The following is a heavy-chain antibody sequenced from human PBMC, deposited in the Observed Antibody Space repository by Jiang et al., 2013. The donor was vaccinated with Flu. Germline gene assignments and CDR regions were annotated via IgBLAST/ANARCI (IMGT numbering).Heavy chain of an antibody. CDR2: IYYSGST. J-gene: IGHJ4*02. Sequence: GSGLVKPSETLSLTCTVSGGSISSNSYYWGWIRQPPGKGLEWIGSIYYSGSTYYNPSLKSRVTISVDTSKNQFSLNLSSVTAADTAVYFCARSGDYSGSYYSPSPFDYWAQGTLV. CDR1: GGSISSNSYY. CDR3: ARSGDYSGSYYSPSPFDY. V-gene: IGHV4-39*01. D-gene: IGHD1-26*01.